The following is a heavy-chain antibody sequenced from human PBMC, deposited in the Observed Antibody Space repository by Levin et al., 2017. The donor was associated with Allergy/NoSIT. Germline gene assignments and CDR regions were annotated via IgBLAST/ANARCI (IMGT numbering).Heavy chain of an antibody. V-gene: IGHV3-7*04. CDR1: EFTFSSYW. D-gene: IGHD5-12*01. Sequence: PGGSLRLSCAASEFTFSSYWMGWVRQAPGKGPEWVANIKHDASEKYYMDSVKGRFTISRDNSRNSLNLQMNSLRAEDTASYYCARVGIYRGQHEAFDIWGQGTMVTVSS. J-gene: IGHJ3*02. CDR2: IKHDASEK. CDR3: ARVGIYRGQHEAFDI.